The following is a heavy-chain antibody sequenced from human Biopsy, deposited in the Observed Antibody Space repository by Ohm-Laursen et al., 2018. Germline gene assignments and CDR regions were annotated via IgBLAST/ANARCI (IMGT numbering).Heavy chain of an antibody. CDR2: IRDKANSYTT. Sequence: SLRPSCTASGFSFSDNYMDWVRQAPGKGLEWVGRIRDKANSYTTDYAASVKGRFTISRDDSKNSLYLQMNSLKTEGTALYYCARAGRYCSGGGCYSWFDSWGQGTLVTVSS. CDR1: GFSFSDNY. CDR3: ARAGRYCSGGGCYSWFDS. D-gene: IGHD2-15*01. J-gene: IGHJ5*01. V-gene: IGHV3-72*01.